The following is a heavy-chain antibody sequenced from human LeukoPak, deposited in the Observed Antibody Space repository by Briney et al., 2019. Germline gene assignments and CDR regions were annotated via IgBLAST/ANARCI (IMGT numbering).Heavy chain of an antibody. CDR2: INHSGST. CDR3: ARAPFDY. V-gene: IGHV4-34*01. J-gene: IGHJ4*02. CDR1: GGSFSGYY. Sequence: SETLSLTCAVYGGSFSGYYWSWIRQPPGKGLEWIGEINHSGSTNYNPSLKSRVTISVDTSKNQFSLKLSSVTAADTAVYYCARAPFDYWGQGTLVTVSS.